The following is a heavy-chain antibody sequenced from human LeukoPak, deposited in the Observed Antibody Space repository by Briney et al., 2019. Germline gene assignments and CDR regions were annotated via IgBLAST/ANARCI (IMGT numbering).Heavy chain of an antibody. J-gene: IGHJ4*02. CDR2: IYHSGST. D-gene: IGHD3-10*01. CDR1: GGSISSSNW. V-gene: IGHV4-4*02. CDR3: ARAREHKYYYGSGLFDY. Sequence: SETLSLTCAVSGGSISSSNWWSWVRQPPGKGLEWIGEIYHSGSTNYNPSLKSRVTISVDKSKNQFSLKLSSVTAADAAVYYCARAREHKYYYGSGLFDYWGQGTLVTVSS.